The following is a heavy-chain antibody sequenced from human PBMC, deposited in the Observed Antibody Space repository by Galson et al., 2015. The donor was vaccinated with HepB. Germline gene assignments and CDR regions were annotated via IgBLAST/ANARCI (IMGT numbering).Heavy chain of an antibody. D-gene: IGHD3-22*01. CDR1: GYTLTELS. CDR2: FDPEDGET. Sequence: SVKVSCKVSGYTLTELSMHWVRQAPGKGLEWMGGFDPEDGETIYAQKFQGRVTMTEDTSTDTAYLELRSLRSDDTAVYYCARDLKVTDYYDSSGYYNYFDYWGQGTLVTVSS. CDR3: ARDLKVTDYYDSSGYYNYFDY. V-gene: IGHV1-24*01. J-gene: IGHJ4*02.